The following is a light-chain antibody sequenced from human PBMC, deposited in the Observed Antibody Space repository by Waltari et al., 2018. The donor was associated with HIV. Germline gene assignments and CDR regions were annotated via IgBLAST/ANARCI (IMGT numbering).Light chain of an antibody. V-gene: IGKV1-39*01. Sequence: DIQMTQSPSSLSASVGDRVTITCRPSQSVTSYLNWYQQKSGKAPNILIYAASSLRDGVPSRFSGSGYGTDFTLTISSLQPEDFATYNCQQSYTTPRRFGQGTKVEIK. CDR1: QSVTSY. CDR2: AAS. J-gene: IGKJ1*01. CDR3: QQSYTTPRR.